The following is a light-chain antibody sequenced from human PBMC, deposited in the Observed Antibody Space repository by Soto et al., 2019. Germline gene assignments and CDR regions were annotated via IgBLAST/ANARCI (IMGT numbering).Light chain of an antibody. V-gene: IGKV1-9*01. CDR3: QQLNSYPFLT. J-gene: IGKJ4*01. CDR2: AAS. CDR1: QGISSY. Sequence: DIQLTQXPSFLSASVGDRVTITCRASQGISSYLAWYQQKPGKAPKLLIYAASTLQSGVPSRFSGSGSGTEFTLTISSLQPEDFATYYCQQLNSYPFLTFGGGTKVEIK.